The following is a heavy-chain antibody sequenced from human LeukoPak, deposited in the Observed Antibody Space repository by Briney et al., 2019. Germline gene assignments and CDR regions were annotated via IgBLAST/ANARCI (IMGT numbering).Heavy chain of an antibody. CDR1: GFTFSSYG. CDR2: IRYDGSNK. Sequence: GGSLRLSCAASGFTFSSYGMHWVRQAPGKGLEWVAFIRYDGSNKYYADSVKGRFTISRDNSKNTLYLQMNSLRDEDTAVYYCARAKLAAESFDYWGQGTLVTVSS. J-gene: IGHJ4*02. V-gene: IGHV3-30*02. D-gene: IGHD1-1*01. CDR3: ARAKLAAESFDY.